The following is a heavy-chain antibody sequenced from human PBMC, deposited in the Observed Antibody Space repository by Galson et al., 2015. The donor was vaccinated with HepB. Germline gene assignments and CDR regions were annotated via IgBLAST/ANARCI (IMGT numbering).Heavy chain of an antibody. CDR1: GFSFSSYA. CDR2: ISGSDGST. Sequence: SLRLSCAASGFSFSSYAMSWVRQAPGQGLEWVSAISGSDGSTYYGDSVKGRFTISRDNSKITLSLQMNSLRAEDTALYYCAKQQYPGTYSGIDYWGQGTLVTVSS. CDR3: AKQQYPGTYSGIDY. V-gene: IGHV3-23*01. D-gene: IGHD1-26*01. J-gene: IGHJ4*02.